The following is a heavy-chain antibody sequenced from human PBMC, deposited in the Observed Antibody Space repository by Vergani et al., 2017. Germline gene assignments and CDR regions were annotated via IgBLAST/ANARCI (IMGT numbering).Heavy chain of an antibody. Sequence: QVQLVESGGGVVQPGRSLRLSCAASGFTFSSYGMHWVRQAPGKGLEWVAVISYDGSNKYYADSVKGRFTISRDNSKNTLYLQMNSLRAEDTAVYYCAVTYDYSTYYYYYYMDVWGKGTTVTVSS. V-gene: IGHV3-30*03. D-gene: IGHD4-11*01. J-gene: IGHJ6*03. CDR1: GFTFSSYG. CDR2: ISYDGSNK. CDR3: AVTYDYSTYYYYYYMDV.